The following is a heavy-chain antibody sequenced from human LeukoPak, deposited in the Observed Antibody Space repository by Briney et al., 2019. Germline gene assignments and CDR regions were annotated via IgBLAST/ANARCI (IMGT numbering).Heavy chain of an antibody. J-gene: IGHJ4*02. V-gene: IGHV3-21*06. Sequence: GGSLRLSCAASGXTFSSCGMNWVRQAPGKGLEWVSSISTSSTYMSYTDSVKGRFTISRDNAKNSLYLQMNSLIAEDTAVYYCARFLGGGVEMATVRLFDYWGQGTLVTVSS. CDR3: ARFLGGGVEMATVRLFDY. D-gene: IGHD5-24*01. CDR2: ISTSSTYM. CDR1: GXTFSSCG.